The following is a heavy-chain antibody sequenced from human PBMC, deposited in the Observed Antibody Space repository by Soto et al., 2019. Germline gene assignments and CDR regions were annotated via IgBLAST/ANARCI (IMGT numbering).Heavy chain of an antibody. Sequence: EVQLVESGGGLVQPGGSLRLSCAGSGFTFSIYSMNWVRQAPGKGLEWVSYISYSSSTIYYADSVKGRFTISRDNAKNSLYLQMNSLRAEDTAVYYCARNQALPGIHFDNWGQGTLVTVSS. V-gene: IGHV3-48*01. CDR2: ISYSSSTI. J-gene: IGHJ4*02. D-gene: IGHD6-19*01. CDR3: ARNQALPGIHFDN. CDR1: GFTFSIYS.